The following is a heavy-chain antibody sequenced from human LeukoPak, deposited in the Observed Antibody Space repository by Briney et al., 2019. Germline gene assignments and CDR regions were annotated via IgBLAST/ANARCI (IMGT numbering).Heavy chain of an antibody. D-gene: IGHD7-27*01. CDR1: GFTVSSSH. Sequence: GGSLRLSCAVSGFTVSSSHMSWVRQAPGKGLEWVSVLYSGGNTFYEDSVKGRFTISRDNSKNTLYLQMNSLRAEDTAVYYCATQNWGSRAFDYWGQGTLVTVSS. J-gene: IGHJ4*02. CDR3: ATQNWGSRAFDY. V-gene: IGHV3-66*01. CDR2: LYSGGNT.